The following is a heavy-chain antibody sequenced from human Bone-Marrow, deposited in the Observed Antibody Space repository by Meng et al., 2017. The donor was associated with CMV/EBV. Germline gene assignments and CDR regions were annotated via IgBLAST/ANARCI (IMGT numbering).Heavy chain of an antibody. J-gene: IGHJ4*02. CDR1: GFTFSDYY. CDR2: ISSSGSTI. V-gene: IGHV3-11*01. D-gene: IGHD1-7*01. CDR3: ARVQTGTTWDYFDY. Sequence: GGSLRLSCAASGFTFSDYYMSWIRQAPGKGLEWVSYISSSGSTIYYADSVRGRFTISRDNAKNSLYLQMNSLRAEDTAVYYCARVQTGTTWDYFDYWGQGTLVTVSS.